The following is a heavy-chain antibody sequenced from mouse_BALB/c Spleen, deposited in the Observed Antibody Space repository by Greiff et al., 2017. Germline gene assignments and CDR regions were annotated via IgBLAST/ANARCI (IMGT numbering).Heavy chain of an antibody. CDR1: GFTFSSYA. V-gene: IGHV5-6-5*01. J-gene: IGHJ3*01. D-gene: IGHD1-2*01. CDR2: ISSGGST. Sequence: EVKLVESGGGLVKPGGSLKLSCAASGFTFSSYAMSWVRQTPEKRLEWVASISSGGSTYYPDSVKGRFTISRDNARNILYLQMSSLRSEETAMYYCARGGITTGFADWGQGTLVTVSA. CDR3: ARGGITTGFAD.